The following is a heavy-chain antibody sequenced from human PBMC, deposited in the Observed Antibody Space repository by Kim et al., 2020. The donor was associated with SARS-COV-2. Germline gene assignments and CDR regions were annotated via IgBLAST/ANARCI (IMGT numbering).Heavy chain of an antibody. CDR2: IIPIFGTA. CDR1: GGTFSSYA. J-gene: IGHJ6*02. D-gene: IGHD2-2*02. CDR3: ARGLGYCSSTSCYTVGEFYYYGMDV. V-gene: IGHV1-69*13. Sequence: SVKVSCKASGGTFSSYAISWVRQAPGQGLEWMGGIIPIFGTANYAQKFQGRVTITADESTSTAYMELSSLRSEDTAVYYCARGLGYCSSTSCYTVGEFYYYGMDVWGQGTTVTVSS.